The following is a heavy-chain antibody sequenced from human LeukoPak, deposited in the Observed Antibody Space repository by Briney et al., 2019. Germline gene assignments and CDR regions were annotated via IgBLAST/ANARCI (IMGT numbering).Heavy chain of an antibody. CDR1: GGSISSGSYY. CDR3: ARRIPQRFRYYYYYYYMDV. V-gene: IGHV4-61*02. J-gene: IGHJ6*03. Sequence: SQTLSLTCTASGGSISSGSYYWSWLRQPAGKGLEWIGRIYTSGSTNYNPSLKSRVPISVDTSKNQFSLKLSSVTAADTAVYYCARRIPQRFRYYYYYYYMDVWGKGTTVTISS. D-gene: IGHD6-25*01. CDR2: IYTSGST.